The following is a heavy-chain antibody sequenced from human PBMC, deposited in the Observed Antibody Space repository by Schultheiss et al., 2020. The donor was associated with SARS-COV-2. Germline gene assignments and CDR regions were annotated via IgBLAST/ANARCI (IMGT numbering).Heavy chain of an antibody. CDR2: VNPYNGNT. D-gene: IGHD6-19*01. CDR3: AKYRGWYARPPLLFDY. Sequence: ASVKVSCKTSGYTFTSHGISWVRQAPGQGFEWMGWVNPYNGNTIYAQKFQGRVTITADKSTSTAYMELRSLRSDDTAVYYCAKYRGWYARPPLLFDYWGQGILVTVSS. CDR1: GYTFTSHG. J-gene: IGHJ4*02. V-gene: IGHV1-18*04.